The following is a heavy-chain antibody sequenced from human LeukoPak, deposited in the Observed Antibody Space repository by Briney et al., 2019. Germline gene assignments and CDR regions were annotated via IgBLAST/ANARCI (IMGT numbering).Heavy chain of an antibody. Sequence: GGTLRLSCAASGFTFSTYWMHWVRQAPGKGLVWVSRINTDWISTTYADSVKGRFTISRDNAKNTLYLQMNSLRAEDTAMYYCASGRYDSSTYLDYWGQGTLVT. D-gene: IGHD3-22*01. J-gene: IGHJ4*02. CDR2: INTDWIST. CDR3: ASGRYDSSTYLDY. CDR1: GFTFSTYW. V-gene: IGHV3-74*01.